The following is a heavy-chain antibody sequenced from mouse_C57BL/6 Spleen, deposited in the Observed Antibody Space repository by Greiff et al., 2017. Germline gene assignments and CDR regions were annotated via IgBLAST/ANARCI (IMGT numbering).Heavy chain of an antibody. D-gene: IGHD1-1*01. CDR2: IHPNSGST. Sequence: QVQLQQPGAELVKPGASVKLSCKASGYTFTSYWMHWVKQRPGQGLEWIGMIHPNSGSTNYNEKFKSKATLTVDKSSSTAYMQLRSLTAEDSAVYYCSITTVVAPDYWGQGTTLTVSS. CDR3: SITTVVAPDY. CDR1: GYTFTSYW. V-gene: IGHV1-64*01. J-gene: IGHJ2*01.